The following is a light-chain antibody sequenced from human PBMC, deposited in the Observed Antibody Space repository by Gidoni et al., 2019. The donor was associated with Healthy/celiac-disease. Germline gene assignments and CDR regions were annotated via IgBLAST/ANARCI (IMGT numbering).Light chain of an antibody. Sequence: DMQMTQSPSSLSASVGDRVTITCRASQSISSYLNWYQQKPGKAPKLLIYAASSLQSGVPSRFSGSGSGTDFTLTSSSLQPEDFATYYCQQSYSTLITFGQGTRLEIK. V-gene: IGKV1-39*01. CDR3: QQSYSTLIT. CDR1: QSISSY. CDR2: AAS. J-gene: IGKJ5*01.